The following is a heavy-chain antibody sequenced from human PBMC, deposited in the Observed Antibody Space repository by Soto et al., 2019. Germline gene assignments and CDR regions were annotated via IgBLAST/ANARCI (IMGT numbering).Heavy chain of an antibody. CDR2: IIPILGSP. CDR3: ARLRDGYDDFAY. D-gene: IGHD5-12*01. CDR1: GGTISSYG. Sequence: QVQLVQSGAEVKKPGSSVKVSCKASGGTISSYGINWVRQAPGQGLEWMGGIIPILGSPNYAQKFRGRVTITADETTSTAYMELSSLRSADTAVYYWARLRDGYDDFAYWGQGTLVTVPS. V-gene: IGHV1-69*11. J-gene: IGHJ4*02.